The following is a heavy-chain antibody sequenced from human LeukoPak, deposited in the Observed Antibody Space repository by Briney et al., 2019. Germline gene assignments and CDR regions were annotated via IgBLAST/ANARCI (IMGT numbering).Heavy chain of an antibody. CDR3: AKADGFTVTTHFDY. V-gene: IGHV3-23*01. CDR1: GFTFTSYS. CDR2: ISGGGGST. J-gene: IGHJ4*02. Sequence: GGSLRLSCAASGFTFTSYSMNWVRQAPGKGLEWVSTISGGGGSTYYADSVKGRFTISRDNSKNTLYLQVNSLRAEDTAVYYCAKADGFTVTTHFDYWGQGTLVTVSS. D-gene: IGHD4-17*01.